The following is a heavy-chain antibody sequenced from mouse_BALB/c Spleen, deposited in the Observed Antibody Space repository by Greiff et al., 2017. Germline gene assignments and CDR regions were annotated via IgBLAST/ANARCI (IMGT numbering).Heavy chain of an antibody. Sequence: QVQLQQPGAELVRPGASVKLSCKASGYTFTSYWINWVKQRPGQGLEWIGNIYPSDSYTNYNQKFKDKATLTVDKSSSTAYMQLSSPTSEDSAVYYCTRGLYAMDYWGQGTSVTVSA. D-gene: IGHD3-1*01. CDR1: GYTFTSYW. V-gene: IGHV1-69*02. CDR3: TRGLYAMDY. J-gene: IGHJ4*01. CDR2: IYPSDSYT.